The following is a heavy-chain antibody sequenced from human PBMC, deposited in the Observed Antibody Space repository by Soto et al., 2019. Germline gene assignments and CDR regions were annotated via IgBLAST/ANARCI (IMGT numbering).Heavy chain of an antibody. V-gene: IGHV3-23*01. D-gene: IGHD3-10*01. CDR3: AKRASGSYFDY. CDR2: ISGSGGST. CDR1: GFNFSSYA. Sequence: TGGSMRLSCAASGFNFSSYAMSWVRQAPGKGLEWVSVISGSGGSTYYADSVKGRFTISRDNSKNTLYLQMNSLRAEDTAVYYCAKRASGSYFDYWGQGTLVTVSS. J-gene: IGHJ4*02.